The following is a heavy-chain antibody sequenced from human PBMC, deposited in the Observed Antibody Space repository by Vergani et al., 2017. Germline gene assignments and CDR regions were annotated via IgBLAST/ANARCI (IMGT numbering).Heavy chain of an antibody. CDR3: ARYSGDYVNWFDP. CDR1: GGSISSGGYY. CDR2: IYYSGST. J-gene: IGHJ5*02. V-gene: IGHV4-31*03. Sequence: QVQLQESGPGLVKPSQTLSLTCTVSGGSISSGGYYWSWIRQHPGKGLEWIGYIYYSGSTNYNPSLKSRVTISVDTSKNQFSLKLSSVTAADTAVYYCARYSGDYVNWFDPWGQGTLVTVSS. D-gene: IGHD4-17*01.